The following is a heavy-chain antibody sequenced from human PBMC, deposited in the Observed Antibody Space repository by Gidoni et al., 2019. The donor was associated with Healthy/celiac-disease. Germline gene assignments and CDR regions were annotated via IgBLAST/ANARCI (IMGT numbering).Heavy chain of an antibody. CDR2: LNPNSGGT. V-gene: IGHV1-2*02. J-gene: IGHJ3*02. Sequence: QVQLVQSGAGVKKPGASVKVSCKASGSTFAGYDMHWVRQAPGQGLEWMGWLNPNSGGTNYAQKFQGRVTMIRDTSISTAYMELSRLRSDDTAVYYCARVFDTLIVADAFDIWGQGTMVTVSS. CDR1: GSTFAGYD. CDR3: ARVFDTLIVADAFDI. D-gene: IGHD3-22*01.